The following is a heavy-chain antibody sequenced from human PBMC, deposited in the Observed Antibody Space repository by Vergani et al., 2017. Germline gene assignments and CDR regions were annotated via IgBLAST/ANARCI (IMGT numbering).Heavy chain of an antibody. CDR2: IIPILGTA. CDR3: ARDQERCSSTSCYGWFDP. J-gene: IGHJ5*02. Sequence: QVQLVQSGAEVKKPGASVKVSCKASGYTFTSYGISWVRQAPGQGLEWMGRIIPILGTANYAKKLQGRVTITADESTSTAYMELSSLRSEDTAVYYCARDQERCSSTSCYGWFDPWGQGTLVTVSS. D-gene: IGHD2-2*01. CDR1: GYTFTSYG. V-gene: IGHV1-69*11.